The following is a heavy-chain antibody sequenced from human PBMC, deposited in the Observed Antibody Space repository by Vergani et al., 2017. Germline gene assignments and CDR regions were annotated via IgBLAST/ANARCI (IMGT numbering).Heavy chain of an antibody. CDR2: IYYDGSKK. D-gene: IGHD2-21*01. CDR3: VREGSYCGSTTCRNPSYVYYYHMDV. J-gene: IGHJ6*03. V-gene: IGHV3-33*01. Sequence: QVQLVESGGGVVQPGRSLRLSCTSSGFTFSTYAMHWVRQGPGKGLEWVAIIYYDGSKKYYADSVKGRFTISRDNSRNTLDLLMSSLRAEDTAIYYCVREGSYCGSTTCRNPSYVYYYHMDVWGEGTTVTVSS. CDR1: GFTFSTYA.